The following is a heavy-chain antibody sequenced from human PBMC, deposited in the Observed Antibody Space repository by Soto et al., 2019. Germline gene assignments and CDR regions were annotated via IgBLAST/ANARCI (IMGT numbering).Heavy chain of an antibody. CDR1: GGSISSSSYY. Sequence: PSETLSLTCTVSGGSISSSSYYWGWIRQPPGKGLEWIGSIYYSGSTYYNPSLKSRVTISVDTSKNHFSLKLSSVTAADTAVYYCGVSPIFGVVTAEYYYMDVWGKGTTVTVSS. CDR3: GVSPIFGVVTAEYYYMDV. V-gene: IGHV4-39*01. D-gene: IGHD3-3*01. CDR2: IYYSGST. J-gene: IGHJ6*03.